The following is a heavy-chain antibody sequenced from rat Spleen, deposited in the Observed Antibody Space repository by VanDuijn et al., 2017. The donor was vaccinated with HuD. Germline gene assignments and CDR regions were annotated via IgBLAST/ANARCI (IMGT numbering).Heavy chain of an antibody. J-gene: IGHJ1*01. CDR2: ITHTGGTP. V-gene: IGHV5-31*01. CDR1: GFSLTSNG. Sequence: VQLKESGPGLVQPSQTLSLTCTVSGFSLTSNGVSWVRQPPGKGLEGIASITHTGGTPYYVDSVKGRFTISRDNSKSTLYRQMDSLRSEDTATYYCTRDGTIAATPDWYFDFWGPGTMVTVSS. D-gene: IGHD1-2*01. CDR3: TRDGTIAATPDWYFDF.